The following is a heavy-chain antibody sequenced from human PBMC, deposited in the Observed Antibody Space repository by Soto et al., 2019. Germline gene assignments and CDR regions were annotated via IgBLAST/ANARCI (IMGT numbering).Heavy chain of an antibody. J-gene: IGHJ6*02. Sequence: ASVKVSCKASGYAFTSYYMHWVRQAPGQGLEWMGIINPSGGSTSYAQKFQGRVTMTRDTSTSTVYMELSSLRSEDTAVYYCASRAGYCSGGSCYSSPYDCGMDVWGQGTTVTVSS. V-gene: IGHV1-46*01. D-gene: IGHD2-15*01. CDR3: ASRAGYCSGGSCYSSPYDCGMDV. CDR1: GYAFTSYY. CDR2: INPSGGST.